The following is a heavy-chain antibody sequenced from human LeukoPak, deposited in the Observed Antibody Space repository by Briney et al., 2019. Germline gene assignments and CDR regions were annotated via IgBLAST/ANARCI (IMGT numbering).Heavy chain of an antibody. J-gene: IGHJ4*02. CDR3: ARHEATYYDFWSGYYSTTAPGSFDY. CDR2: IYYSGST. V-gene: IGHV4-59*08. D-gene: IGHD3-3*01. CDR1: GASISPYY. Sequence: SETLSLTCTVSGASISPYYWSWIRQPAGKGLEWIGYIYYSGSTNYNPSLKSRVTISVDTSKNQFSLKLSSVTAADTAVYYCARHEATYYDFWSGYYSTTAPGSFDYWGQGTLVTVSS.